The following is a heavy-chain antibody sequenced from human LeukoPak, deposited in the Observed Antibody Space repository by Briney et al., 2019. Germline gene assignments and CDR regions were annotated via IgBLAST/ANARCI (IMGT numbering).Heavy chain of an antibody. D-gene: IGHD5-12*01. V-gene: IGHV1-2*02. CDR1: GYTFTGYY. Sequence: GASVKVSCKASGYTFTGYYMHWVRQAPGQGLEWMGWINPNSGGTNYAQKLQGRVTMTTDTSTSTAYMELRSLRSDDTAVYYCARGPRDSGYAGVYWGQGTLVTVSS. CDR3: ARGPRDSGYAGVY. CDR2: INPNSGGT. J-gene: IGHJ4*02.